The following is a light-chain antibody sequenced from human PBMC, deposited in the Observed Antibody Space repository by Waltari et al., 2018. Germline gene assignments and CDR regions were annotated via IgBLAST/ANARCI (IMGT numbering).Light chain of an antibody. CDR2: DAS. V-gene: IGKV3-15*01. Sequence: EIVMTQSPATLSVSPGERATLSCRASQSVSSNLAWFQQNPGQAPRLLIFDASTRATGIPARFSGSGSGTEFTLTISSLQSEDFAVHYCQQYNNWPLTFGQGTKVEIK. J-gene: IGKJ1*01. CDR1: QSVSSN. CDR3: QQYNNWPLT.